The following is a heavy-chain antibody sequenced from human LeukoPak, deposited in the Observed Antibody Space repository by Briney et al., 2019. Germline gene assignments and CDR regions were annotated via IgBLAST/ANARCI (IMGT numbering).Heavy chain of an antibody. D-gene: IGHD3-22*01. CDR3: SSESRY. J-gene: IGHJ4*02. CDR1: GFTFGSYA. CDR2: ISGSGGTT. Sequence: GGSLRLSCAASGFTFGSYAMNWVRQAPGKGLEWVSSISGSGGTTYYADSVKGRFTISRDNAKNSLYLQMSSLRDEDTAMYYCSSESRYWGQGTLVIVSS. V-gene: IGHV3-23*01.